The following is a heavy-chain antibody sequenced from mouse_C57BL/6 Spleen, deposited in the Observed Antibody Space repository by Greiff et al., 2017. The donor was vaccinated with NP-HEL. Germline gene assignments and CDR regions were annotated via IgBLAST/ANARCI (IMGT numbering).Heavy chain of an antibody. D-gene: IGHD1-1*01. CDR3: ARKDYYGSSYDYAMDY. Sequence: QVHVKQPGAELVMPGASVKLSCKASGYTFTSYWMHWVKQRPGQGLEWIGEIDPSDSYTNYNQKFKGKSTLTVDKSSSTAYMQLSSLTSEDSAVYYCARKDYYGSSYDYAMDYWGQGTSVTVSS. CDR1: GYTFTSYW. CDR2: IDPSDSYT. J-gene: IGHJ4*01. V-gene: IGHV1-69*01.